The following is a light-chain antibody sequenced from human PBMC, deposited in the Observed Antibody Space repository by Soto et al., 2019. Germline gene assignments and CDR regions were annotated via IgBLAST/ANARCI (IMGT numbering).Light chain of an antibody. Sequence: QSVLTQPPSASGTPGQRVTISCSGSRSDIGSNYVYWYQHLPGMAPKLLIYRNDQRPSGVPDRISGSRSGTSASLAIIGLRAEDEADYYCTSDAGSNNFDVFGTGTKLTVL. CDR3: TSDAGSNNFDV. CDR1: RSDIGSNY. J-gene: IGLJ1*01. V-gene: IGLV1-47*01. CDR2: RND.